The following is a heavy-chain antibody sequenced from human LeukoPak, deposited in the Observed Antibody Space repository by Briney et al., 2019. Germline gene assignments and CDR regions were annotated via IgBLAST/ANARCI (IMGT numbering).Heavy chain of an antibody. Sequence: PGGSLRLSCAASGFTLSGCDIHWVRQATGKGLEWVSGIGPAGDTYYAGSVKGRFTISRENAKNSLYLQMSSLRAGDTAVYYCARVACGSGSYYFDHWGQGTLVTVSS. D-gene: IGHD3-10*01. CDR2: IGPAGDT. CDR1: GFTLSGCD. CDR3: ARVACGSGSYYFDH. J-gene: IGHJ4*02. V-gene: IGHV3-13*04.